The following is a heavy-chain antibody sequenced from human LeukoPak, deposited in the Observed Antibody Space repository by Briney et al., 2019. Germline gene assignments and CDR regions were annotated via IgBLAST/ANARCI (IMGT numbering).Heavy chain of an antibody. CDR3: ARPRRGYPYPFDL. V-gene: IGHV4-4*09. CDR2: IYSSGST. D-gene: IGHD3-10*01. Sequence: SETLSLTCTVSGSSISGYYWSWIRQPPGKGLEWIGYIYSSGSTNYNPSLKSRVTISVDTSKSQFSLRLNSVTAADTAVYYCARPRRGYPYPFDLWGQGTLVTVSS. CDR1: GSSISGYY. J-gene: IGHJ4*02.